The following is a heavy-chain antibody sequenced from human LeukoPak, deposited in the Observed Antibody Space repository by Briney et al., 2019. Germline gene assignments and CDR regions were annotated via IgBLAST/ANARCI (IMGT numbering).Heavy chain of an antibody. J-gene: IGHJ4*02. CDR3: AREIGIYGSGSLGGY. CDR1: GFTFSSYW. V-gene: IGHV3-74*01. D-gene: IGHD3-10*01. Sequence: GGSLRLFCAASGFTFSSYWMHWVRQAPGKGLVWVSRINSDGSSTSYADSVKGRFTISRDNAKNTLYLQMNSLRFDDTAVYYCAREIGIYGSGSLGGYWGQGTLVTVSS. CDR2: INSDGSST.